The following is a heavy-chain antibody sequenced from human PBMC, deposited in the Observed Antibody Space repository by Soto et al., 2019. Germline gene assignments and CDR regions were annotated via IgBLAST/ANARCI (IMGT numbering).Heavy chain of an antibody. D-gene: IGHD3-16*01. CDR2: IRSKADDYAT. CDR1: GFNFSGSA. CDR3: TRFAEYLGFAS. J-gene: IGHJ4*02. Sequence: ESGGGLVQPGGSLKLSCAASGFNFSGSAMHWVRQASGKGLEWVGRIRSKADDYATAYAASVKGRFTISRDDSKNTAFLQTNSLKTEDTAVYYCTRFAEYLGFASWGQGTLVTVSS. V-gene: IGHV3-73*01.